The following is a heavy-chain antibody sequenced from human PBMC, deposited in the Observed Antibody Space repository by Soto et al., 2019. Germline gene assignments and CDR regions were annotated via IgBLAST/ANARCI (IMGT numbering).Heavy chain of an antibody. CDR2: ISYDGSNK. Sequence: GGSLRLSCAASGFTFSSYGMHWVRQAPGKGLEWVAVISYDGSNKYYADSVKGRFTISRDNSKNTLYLQMNSLRAEDTAVYYCAKPGSISSGWSLDYMDVWGKGTTVTVSS. D-gene: IGHD6-19*01. CDR1: GFTFSSYG. J-gene: IGHJ6*03. CDR3: AKPGSISSGWSLDYMDV. V-gene: IGHV3-30*18.